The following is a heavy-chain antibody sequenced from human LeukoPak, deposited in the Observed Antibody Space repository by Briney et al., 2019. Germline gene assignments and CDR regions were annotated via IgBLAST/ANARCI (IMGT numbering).Heavy chain of an antibody. J-gene: IGHJ4*02. CDR3: AREESIGRYQFLHDY. CDR1: GYTFTSYG. V-gene: IGHV1-18*01. D-gene: IGHD1-26*01. CDR2: ISGYNGNT. Sequence: GASVKVSCKASGYTFTSYGISWVRQAPGQGLEWMGWISGYNGNTNYAQKLQGRVTLSTDTSTSTAYMELRSLTSDDTAVYYCAREESIGRYQFLHDYWGQGTLVTVSS.